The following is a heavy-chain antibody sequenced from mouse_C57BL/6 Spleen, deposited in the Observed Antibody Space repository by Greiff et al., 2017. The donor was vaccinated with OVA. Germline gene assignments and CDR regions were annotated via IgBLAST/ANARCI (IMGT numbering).Heavy chain of an antibody. CDR3: ARGDYDGAWFAY. V-gene: IGHV1-61*01. D-gene: IGHD2-4*01. CDR2: IYPSDSET. Sequence: VQLQQPGAELVRPGSSVKLSCKASGYTFTSYWMDWVKQRPGQGLEWIGNIYPSDSETHYNQKFKDKATLTVDKSSSTAYMQLSSLTSEDSAVYYGARGDYDGAWFAYWGQGTLVTVSA. J-gene: IGHJ3*01. CDR1: GYTFTSYW.